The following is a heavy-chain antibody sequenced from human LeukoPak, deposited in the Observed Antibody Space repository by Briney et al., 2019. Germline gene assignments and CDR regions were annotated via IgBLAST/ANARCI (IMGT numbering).Heavy chain of an antibody. Sequence: PGGSLRLSCAASGFTFSSYSMNWVRQAPGKGLEWVLSISSSSSYIYYADSVKGRFTISRDNAKNSLYLQMNSLRAEDTAVYHCASSRGSSWFLDAFDIWGQGTMVTVSP. CDR1: GFTFSSYS. J-gene: IGHJ3*02. V-gene: IGHV3-21*01. CDR3: ASSRGSSWFLDAFDI. CDR2: ISSSSSYI. D-gene: IGHD6-13*01.